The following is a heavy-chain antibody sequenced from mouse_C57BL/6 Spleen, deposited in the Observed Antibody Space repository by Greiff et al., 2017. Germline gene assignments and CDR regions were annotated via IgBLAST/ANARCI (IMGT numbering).Heavy chain of an antibody. V-gene: IGHV1-9*01. CDR2: ILPGSGST. Sequence: QVQLKQSGAELMKPGASVKLSCKATGYTFTGYWIEWVKQRPGHGLEWIGEILPGSGSTNYNEKFKGKATFTADTSSNTAYMQRSSLTTGDSAIYYCARGSLGLGYYAMDYWGQGTSVTVSS. CDR1: GYTFTGYW. D-gene: IGHD4-1*01. J-gene: IGHJ4*01. CDR3: ARGSLGLGYYAMDY.